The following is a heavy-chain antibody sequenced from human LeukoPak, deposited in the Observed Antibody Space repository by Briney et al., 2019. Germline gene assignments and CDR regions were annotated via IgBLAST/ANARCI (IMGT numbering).Heavy chain of an antibody. Sequence: ASVKVSFEASGYTFTGHFIHWVRQAPGQGLEWMGWINPQSGGTSYAQKFQGRVTMARDTSVRAAYMELSRLTSDDTAVYYCAGGDIQPWLALDHWGQGTLVTVSS. V-gene: IGHV1-2*02. CDR2: INPQSGGT. J-gene: IGHJ4*02. D-gene: IGHD1-1*01. CDR1: GYTFTGHF. CDR3: AGGDIQPWLALDH.